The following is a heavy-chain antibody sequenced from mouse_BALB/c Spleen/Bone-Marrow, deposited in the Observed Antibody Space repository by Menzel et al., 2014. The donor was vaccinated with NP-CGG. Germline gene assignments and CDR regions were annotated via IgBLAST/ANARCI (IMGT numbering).Heavy chain of an antibody. D-gene: IGHD1-2*01. CDR1: GYTFTNYF. CDR3: TRSGYYGYGWYFDV. CDR2: INPSNDTP. V-gene: IGHV1S81*02. Sequence: QVQLQQSGAELVKPGASVKLSCRVSGYTFTNYFVYWVKQRPGQGLEWIGEINPSNDTPNFNEKFKSKATLPVDKSSSTAYMQLSSLTSEDSAVYYCTRSGYYGYGWYFDVWGAGTTVTVSS. J-gene: IGHJ1*01.